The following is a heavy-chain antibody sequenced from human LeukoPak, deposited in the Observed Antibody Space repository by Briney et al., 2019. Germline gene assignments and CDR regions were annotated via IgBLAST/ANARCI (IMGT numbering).Heavy chain of an antibody. CDR3: ASPDLLDAFDI. CDR1: GDSISSYY. D-gene: IGHD2-15*01. CDR2: IYYSGST. Sequence: PSETLSLTCTVSGDSISSYYWSWIRQPPGKGLEWIGYIYYSGSTNYNPSLKSRLTISVDTSKNQFSLKLSSVTAADTAVYYCASPDLLDAFDIWGQGTMVTVSS. J-gene: IGHJ3*02. V-gene: IGHV4-59*08.